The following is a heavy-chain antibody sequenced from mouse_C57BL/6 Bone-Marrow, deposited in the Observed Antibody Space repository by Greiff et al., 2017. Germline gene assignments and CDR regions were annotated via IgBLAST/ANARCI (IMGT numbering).Heavy chain of an antibody. J-gene: IGHJ4*01. Sequence: EVQLVESGGGLVKPGGSLKLSCAASGFTFSSYAMSWVRQTPEKRLEWVATISDGGSYTYYPDNVKGRFTISRENAKNNLYLQMSHLKSEDTAMYYCARDGETAQAFYAMDYWGQGTSVTVSS. CDR1: GFTFSSYA. CDR2: ISDGGSYT. D-gene: IGHD3-2*02. CDR3: ARDGETAQAFYAMDY. V-gene: IGHV5-4*01.